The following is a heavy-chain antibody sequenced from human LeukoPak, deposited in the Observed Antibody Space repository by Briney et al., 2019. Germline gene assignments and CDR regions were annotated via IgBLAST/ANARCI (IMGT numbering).Heavy chain of an antibody. CDR1: GYTFTSFS. J-gene: IGHJ4*02. CDR3: ARMGGELLGPWFDY. D-gene: IGHD1-26*01. CDR2: ISVYNGNT. V-gene: IGHV1-18*01. Sequence: ASVKVSCKASGYTFTSFSITWVRQAPGQGLEGMGWISVYNGNTNYAQKLQGRVTMTTDTSTSTAYMELRSLRSDDTAVYYCARMGGELLGPWFDYWGQGTLVTVSS.